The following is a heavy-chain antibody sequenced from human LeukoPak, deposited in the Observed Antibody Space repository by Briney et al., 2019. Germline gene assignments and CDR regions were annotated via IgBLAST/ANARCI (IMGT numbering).Heavy chain of an antibody. CDR2: ISSSSSYI. J-gene: IGHJ4*02. CDR3: ARGPVTGVNGY. V-gene: IGHV3-21*01. D-gene: IGHD7-27*01. Sequence: GGSLRLSCAASGFTFSSYTMNWLRQAPGKGLEWVSSISSSSSYIYYADSVRRRFTISRDNAKNSLYPQMNRLRAEDTAVYYCARGPVTGVNGYWGQGTLVTVSS. CDR1: GFTFSSYT.